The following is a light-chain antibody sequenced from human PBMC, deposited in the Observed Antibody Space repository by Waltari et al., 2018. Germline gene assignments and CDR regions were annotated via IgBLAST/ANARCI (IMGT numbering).Light chain of an antibody. V-gene: IGKV1-39*01. J-gene: IGKJ2*01. CDR2: AAS. Sequence: DIQMTQSPSSLSASVGDSVTITCRARQSISSYLNWYQQKPGKAPKLRIYAASSLQSGVPSRFSGSGSGTDFTLTISSLQPEDFATYYCQQSYRTPMYTFGQGTKLEIK. CDR1: QSISSY. CDR3: QQSYRTPMYT.